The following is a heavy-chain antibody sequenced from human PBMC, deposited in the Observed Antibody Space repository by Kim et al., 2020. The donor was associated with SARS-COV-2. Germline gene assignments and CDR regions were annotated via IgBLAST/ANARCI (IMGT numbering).Heavy chain of an antibody. CDR2: IIPIYGTT. V-gene: IGHV1-69*13. CDR3: ASDPGGDKVRRFYYNGLDV. J-gene: IGHJ6*01. Sequence: SVKVSCKSSGGTFSSSPISWVRQAPGQGLEWVGLIIPIYGTTNFAQGFHDGATITADEGTSTVHMVMRRLGVGDTAVHYFASDPGGDKVRRFYYNGLDV. D-gene: IGHD3-16*01. CDR1: GGTFSSSP.